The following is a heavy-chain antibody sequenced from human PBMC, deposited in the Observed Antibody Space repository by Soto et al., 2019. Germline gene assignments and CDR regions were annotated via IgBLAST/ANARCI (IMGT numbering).Heavy chain of an antibody. CDR3: ARVPWALYCSSTSCYEDYYYYMDV. V-gene: IGHV1-18*01. J-gene: IGHJ6*03. D-gene: IGHD2-2*01. Sequence: ASVKVSCKVSGYSFITYGVSWVRQAPGQGLDWMGWISTYNGNTKYAERLQGRVTMTTDTTTSTAYMELRSLRSEDTAVYYCARVPWALYCSSTSCYEDYYYYMDVWGKGTTVTVSS. CDR1: GYSFITYG. CDR2: ISTYNGNT.